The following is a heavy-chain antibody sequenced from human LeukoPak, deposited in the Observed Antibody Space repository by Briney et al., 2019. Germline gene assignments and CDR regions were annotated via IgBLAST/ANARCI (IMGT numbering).Heavy chain of an antibody. CDR2: INSGYSNT. V-gene: IGHV1-3*01. J-gene: IGHJ5*02. CDR1: GYTFTNYA. CDR3: ARDSYMAAADTWFDP. D-gene: IGHD6-13*01. Sequence: GASVKVSCKASGYTFTNYAIHWVRQAPGQRLEWMGWINSGYSNTKYSHKFQGRVTITSDTYASTVYMEVRSLTSEATAIYYCARDSYMAAADTWFDPWGQGTLVTVSS.